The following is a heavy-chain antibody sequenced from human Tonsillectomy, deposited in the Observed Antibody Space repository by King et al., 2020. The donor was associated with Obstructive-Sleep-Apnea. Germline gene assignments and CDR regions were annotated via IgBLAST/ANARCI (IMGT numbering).Heavy chain of an antibody. CDR2: ISYDGSNK. Sequence: VQLVESGGGVVQPGRSLRLSCAASGFTLSSHAMHWVRQAPGKGLEWVALISYDGSNKYYADSVKGRLTISRDKSKNTLYLQMNSLRPEDTSVYYCARDRSSGNYRHYYYYGMDVWGQGTTVTVSS. CDR3: ARDRSSGNYRHYYYYGMDV. CDR1: GFTLSSHA. J-gene: IGHJ6*02. V-gene: IGHV3-30*04. D-gene: IGHD4-23*01.